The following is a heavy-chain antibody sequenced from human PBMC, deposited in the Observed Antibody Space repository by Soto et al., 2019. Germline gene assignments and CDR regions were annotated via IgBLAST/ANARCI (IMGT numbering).Heavy chain of an antibody. CDR2: ISAYNGNT. D-gene: IGHD3-10*01. V-gene: IGHV1-18*01. Sequence: QVQLVQSGAEVKKPGASVKVSCKASGYTFTSYGISWVRQAPGQGLEWMGWISAYNGNTNYAQKLQGRVTMTTDTSTSTAHMELRSLRSDDTAVYSCARGSGAGSSYGSIDYWGQGNLVTVSS. J-gene: IGHJ4*02. CDR1: GYTFTSYG. CDR3: ARGSGAGSSYGSIDY.